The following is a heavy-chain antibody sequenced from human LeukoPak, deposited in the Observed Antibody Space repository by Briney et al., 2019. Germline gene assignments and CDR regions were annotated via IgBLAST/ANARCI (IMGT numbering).Heavy chain of an antibody. CDR3: ARGFGRIFDY. V-gene: IGHV3-74*01. J-gene: IGHJ4*02. Sequence: GGSLRLSCAASGFTFSSYWMHWVRQAPGKGLVWVSRINSDGSGTSYADSVKGRFTISRDTAKHTLYLQMNSLRAEDTAVYYCARGFGRIFDYWGQGTLVTVSS. CDR1: GFTFSSYW. D-gene: IGHD2-15*01. CDR2: INSDGSGT.